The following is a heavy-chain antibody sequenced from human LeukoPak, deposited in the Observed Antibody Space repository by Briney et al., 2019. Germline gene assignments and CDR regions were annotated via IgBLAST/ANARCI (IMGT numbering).Heavy chain of an antibody. V-gene: IGHV3-48*04. Sequence: GGSLRLSCAASGFTFSSYSMNWVRQAPGKGLEWVSYISSSSTIYYADSVKGRFTISRDNAKNSLFLQMNSLRGEDTAVYYCARPPRVVPAPDYWGQGTLVTVSS. CDR2: ISSSSTI. CDR3: ARPPRVVPAPDY. CDR1: GFTFSSYS. J-gene: IGHJ4*02. D-gene: IGHD2-2*01.